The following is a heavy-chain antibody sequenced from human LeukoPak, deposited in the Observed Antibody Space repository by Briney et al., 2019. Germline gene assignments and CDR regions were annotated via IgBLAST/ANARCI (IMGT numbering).Heavy chain of an antibody. CDR2: ISYDGSNK. D-gene: IGHD3-16*01. J-gene: IGHJ4*02. V-gene: IGHV3-30*04. Sequence: PGGSLRLSCAASGFTFSSYAMHWVRQAPGKGLEWVAVISYDGSNKYYADSVKGRFTISRDNSKNTLYLQMNSLRAEDTAVYYCARDVRLGSWGFDYWGQGTLVTVSS. CDR1: GFTFSSYA. CDR3: ARDVRLGSWGFDY.